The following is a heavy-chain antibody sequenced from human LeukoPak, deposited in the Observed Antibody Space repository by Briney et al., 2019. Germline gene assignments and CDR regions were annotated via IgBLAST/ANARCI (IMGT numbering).Heavy chain of an antibody. CDR3: ARPHSNNYYSSGSYLDMDV. CDR1: GGSISSSSYY. V-gene: IGHV4-39*01. J-gene: IGHJ6*03. Sequence: SETLSLTCTVSGGSISSSSYYWGWIRQPPGKGLEWIGSIYYSGSTYYNPSLKSRVTISVDTSKNQFSLKLSSVTAADTAVYYCARPHSNNYYSSGSYLDMDVWGKGTTVTISS. CDR2: IYYSGST. D-gene: IGHD3-10*01.